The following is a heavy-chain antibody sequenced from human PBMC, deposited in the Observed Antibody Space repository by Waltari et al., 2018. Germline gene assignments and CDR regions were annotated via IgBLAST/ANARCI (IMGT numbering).Heavy chain of an antibody. J-gene: IGHJ3*02. Sequence: EVQLVESGGGLVQPGGSLRLSCSASGFISTNYWMNWVRQAPGKGLEWVANIKQDGSEKYYVDSVKGRFTISRDNAKNSLYLQMNSLRAEDTAVYYCARGHNSNWDHVFDIWGQGTMVTVSS. D-gene: IGHD4-4*01. V-gene: IGHV3-7*01. CDR3: ARGHNSNWDHVFDI. CDR1: GFISTNYW. CDR2: IKQDGSEK.